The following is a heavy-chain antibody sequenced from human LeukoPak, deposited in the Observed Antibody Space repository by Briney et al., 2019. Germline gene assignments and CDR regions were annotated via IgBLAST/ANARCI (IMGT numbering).Heavy chain of an antibody. Sequence: GGSLRLSCTASGFIFSNFEMNWVRLAPGKGLQWLAYINSGATSEYYADSVKGRFTISRDNAKNSLYLQMNSLRVQDTAIYYCARVICTGGSCFQNDYWGQGTLVTVSS. CDR2: INSGATSE. V-gene: IGHV3-48*03. CDR3: ARVICTGGSCFQNDY. CDR1: GFIFSNFE. J-gene: IGHJ4*02. D-gene: IGHD2-15*01.